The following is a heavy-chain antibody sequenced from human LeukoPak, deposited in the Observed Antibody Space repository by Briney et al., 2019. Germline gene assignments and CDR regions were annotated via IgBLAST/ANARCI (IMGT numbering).Heavy chain of an antibody. CDR3: ARVRDYDFWSGYCFDY. CDR1: GGSISSYY. Sequence: SETLSLTCTVSGGSISSYYWSWIRQPAGKGLEWIGRIYTSGSTNYNPSLKSRVTMSVDTSKNQFSLKLSSVTAADTAVYYCARVRDYDFWSGYCFDYWGQGTLVTVSS. V-gene: IGHV4-4*07. J-gene: IGHJ4*02. D-gene: IGHD3-3*01. CDR2: IYTSGST.